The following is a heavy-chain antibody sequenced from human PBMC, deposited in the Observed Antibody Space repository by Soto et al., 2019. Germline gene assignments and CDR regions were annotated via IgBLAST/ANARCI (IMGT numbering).Heavy chain of an antibody. CDR1: GFTFSSYG. CDR2: ISYDGSNK. Sequence: LRLSCAASGFTFSSYGMHWVRQAPGKGLEWVAVISYDGSNKYYADSVKGRFTISRDNSKNTLYLQMNSLRAEDTVVYYCAKVRSIAAAGLYFDYWGQGTLVTVSS. CDR3: AKVRSIAAAGLYFDY. D-gene: IGHD6-13*01. J-gene: IGHJ4*02. V-gene: IGHV3-30*18.